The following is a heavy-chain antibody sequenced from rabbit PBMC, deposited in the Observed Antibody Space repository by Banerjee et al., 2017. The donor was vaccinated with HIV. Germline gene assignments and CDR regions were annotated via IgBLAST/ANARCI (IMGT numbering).Heavy chain of an antibody. J-gene: IGHJ4*01. CDR3: ARPYPSSSGYYIYSGDFSL. Sequence: QEQLEESGGDLVQPEGSLTLTCTASGFSFSSSYYMCWVRQAPGKGLEWIGCIYTGYGSTHDASWAKVRFTISKTPSTTVTLQMTSLTAADTATYFCARPYPSSSGYYIYSGDFSLWGPCTLVT. V-gene: IGHV1S45*01. CDR2: IYTGYGST. CDR1: GFSFSSSYY. D-gene: IGHD1-1*01.